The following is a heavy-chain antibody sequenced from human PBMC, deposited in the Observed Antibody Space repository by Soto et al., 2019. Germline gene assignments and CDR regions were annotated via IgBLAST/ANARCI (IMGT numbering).Heavy chain of an antibody. CDR2: TYYRSQWYY. J-gene: IGHJ6*02. V-gene: IGHV6-1*01. Sequence: PSQTLSLTCAISGDSLSSDSAAWNWIRQSPSRGLEWLGRTYYRSQWYYDYAVSVKSRITINPDTTKNQFSLQLNSVTPEETAVYYCARDREGYCSSSTCYQTPQYFYGMDVWGQGTTVTVSS. CDR3: ARDREGYCSSSTCYQTPQYFYGMDV. D-gene: IGHD2-2*01. CDR1: GDSLSSDSAA.